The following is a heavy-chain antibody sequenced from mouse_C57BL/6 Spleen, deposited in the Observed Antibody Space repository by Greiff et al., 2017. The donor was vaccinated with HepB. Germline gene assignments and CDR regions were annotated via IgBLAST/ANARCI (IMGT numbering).Heavy chain of an antibody. D-gene: IGHD1-2*01. CDR3: TRFIHAPYFDY. V-gene: IGHV1-15*01. Sequence: QVQLQQSGAELVRPGASVTLSCKASGYTFTDYEMHWVKQTPVHGLEWIGSIDPETGGTAYNQKFKGKAILTADKSSSTAYMELRSLTSADSAVYYCTRFIHAPYFDYWGQGTTLTVSS. CDR1: GYTFTDYE. J-gene: IGHJ2*01. CDR2: IDPETGGT.